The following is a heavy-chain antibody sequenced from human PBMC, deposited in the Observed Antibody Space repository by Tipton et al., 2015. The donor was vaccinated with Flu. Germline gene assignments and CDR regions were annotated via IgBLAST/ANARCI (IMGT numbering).Heavy chain of an antibody. CDR1: GFTFSSYE. D-gene: IGHD1-26*01. CDR2: ISSSGSTI. Sequence: SLRLSCAASGFTFSSYEMNWVRQAPGKGLEWVSYISSSGSTIYYADSVKGRFTISRDNAKNSLYLQMNSLRAEDTAVYYCARIGSFGGMDVWGQGTTVTVSS. CDR3: ARIGSFGGMDV. J-gene: IGHJ6*02. V-gene: IGHV3-48*03.